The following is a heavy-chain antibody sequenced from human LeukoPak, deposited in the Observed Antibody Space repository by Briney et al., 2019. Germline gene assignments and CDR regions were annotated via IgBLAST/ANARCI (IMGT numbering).Heavy chain of an antibody. V-gene: IGHV3-23*01. CDR1: GFTFSSYW. CDR2: INTGGENT. D-gene: IGHD2-8*01. Sequence: GGSLRLSCAASGFTFSSYWMSWVRQAPGKGLEWVSTINTGGENTHYTDSVKGRFIISRDNSKSTLYLQMNSLRAEDTALYYCAVDPSDFSETNSLDSWGQGSPVTVSS. CDR3: AVDPSDFSETNSLDS. J-gene: IGHJ4*02.